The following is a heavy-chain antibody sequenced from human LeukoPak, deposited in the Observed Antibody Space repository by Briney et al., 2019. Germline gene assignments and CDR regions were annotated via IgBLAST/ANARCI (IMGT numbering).Heavy chain of an antibody. D-gene: IGHD3-22*01. CDR1: GGSISSYY. J-gene: IGHJ3*02. CDR2: IYYSGST. CDR3: ARSYDSSGYYYYAFDI. V-gene: IGHV4-59*01. Sequence: PSETLSLTCTVSGGSISSYYWSWIRQPPGKGLEWIGHIYYSGSTKYNPSLKSRVTISVDTSKNQFSPKLSSVTAADTAVYYCARSYDSSGYYYYAFDIWGQGTMVTVSS.